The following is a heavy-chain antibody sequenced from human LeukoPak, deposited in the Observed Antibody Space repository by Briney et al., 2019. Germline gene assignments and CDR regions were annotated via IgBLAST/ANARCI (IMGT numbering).Heavy chain of an antibody. J-gene: IGHJ3*02. CDR2: INWNGGST. D-gene: IGHD3-10*02. V-gene: IGHV3-20*04. CDR3: ARDMLLEDAFDI. Sequence: GGSLRLSCEVSGFTFDDHAINWVRQAPGKGLEWVANINWNGGSTGYGDSVKGRFTISRDNTKNSVFLQMHSLRGDDTALYYCARDMLLEDAFDIWGQGAMVIVSS. CDR1: GFTFDDHA.